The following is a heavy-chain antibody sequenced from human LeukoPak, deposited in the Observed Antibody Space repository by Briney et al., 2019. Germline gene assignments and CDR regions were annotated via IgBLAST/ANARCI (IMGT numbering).Heavy chain of an antibody. J-gene: IGHJ4*02. CDR2: ISYDGSNK. CDR1: GFTFSSYG. V-gene: IGHV3-30*18. Sequence: QPGRSLRLSCAASGFTFSSYGMHWVRQAPGKGLEWVAVISYDGSNKYYADSVTGRFTISRDNSKNTLYLQMNSLRAEDTAVYYCAKDPATVTTYFDDWGQASLLTVSS. CDR3: AKDPATVTTYFDD. D-gene: IGHD4-17*01.